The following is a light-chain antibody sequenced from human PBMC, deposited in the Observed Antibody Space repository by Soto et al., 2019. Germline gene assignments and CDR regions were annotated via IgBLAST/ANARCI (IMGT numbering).Light chain of an antibody. Sequence: QSVLTQPPSASGSPGQSVTISCTGTSSDVGGYWYVSWYQHHPGKAPRLLIYEVSKRPSGVPHRFSGSKSDNTASLTVSGLQAEDEADYYCSSYAGNNIYVFGTGTQLTVL. J-gene: IGLJ1*01. CDR2: EVS. V-gene: IGLV2-8*01. CDR3: SSYAGNNIYV. CDR1: SSDVGGYWY.